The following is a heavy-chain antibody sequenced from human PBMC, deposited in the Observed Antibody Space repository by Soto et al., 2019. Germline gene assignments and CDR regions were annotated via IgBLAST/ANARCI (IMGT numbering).Heavy chain of an antibody. CDR2: ISGSGGST. Sequence: GGSLRLSCAASGFTFSSYAMSWVRQAPGKGLEWVSAISGSGGSTYYADSVKGRFTISRDNSKNTLYLQMNSLRAEDTAVYYCAKPYSRGWYPRNWLDPWGQGTLVTVSS. CDR1: GFTFSSYA. D-gene: IGHD6-19*01. CDR3: AKPYSRGWYPRNWLDP. V-gene: IGHV3-23*01. J-gene: IGHJ5*02.